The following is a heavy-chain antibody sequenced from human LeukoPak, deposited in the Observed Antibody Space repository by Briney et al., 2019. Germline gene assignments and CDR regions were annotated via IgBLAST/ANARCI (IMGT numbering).Heavy chain of an antibody. CDR3: ARGSTSDWPLDH. J-gene: IGHJ4*02. D-gene: IGHD2-2*01. CDR2: IIPIFGTA. CDR1: GGTFSSYA. V-gene: IGHV1-69*05. Sequence: SVKVSCKASGGTFSSYAISWVRQAPGQGLEWMGGIIPIFGTANYAQKFQGRVTITRDTSASTAYIELRSLRSEDTAMYYCARGSTSDWPLDHWGQETLVTISS.